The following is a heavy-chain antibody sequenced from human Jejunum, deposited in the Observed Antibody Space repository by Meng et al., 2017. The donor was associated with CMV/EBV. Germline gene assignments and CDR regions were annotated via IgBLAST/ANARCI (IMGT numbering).Heavy chain of an antibody. CDR2: IYRGDDK. J-gene: IGHJ4*02. D-gene: IGHD1-26*01. Sequence: QITLTESGPTLVKPTQTLPLTCSFSGFSPSTSGEGVGWIRQPPGQALEWLALIYRGDDKRYSPSLNSRLTIAKDTSKNEVVLTLTNMGPIDTGTYYCAHFVGGYYPSRPDYWGQGTLVTVSS. CDR1: GFSPSTSGEG. V-gene: IGHV2-5*02. CDR3: AHFVGGYYPSRPDY.